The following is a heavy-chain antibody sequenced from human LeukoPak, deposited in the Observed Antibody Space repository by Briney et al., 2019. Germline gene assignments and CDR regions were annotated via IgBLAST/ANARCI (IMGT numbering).Heavy chain of an antibody. CDR3: ARDHESHYDILTCPDDY. CDR1: GFTFSAYG. Sequence: PGGSLRLSCAASGFTFSAYGMHWVRQAPGKGLEWVAVISYDGSNKYYADSVKGRFTISRDNSKNTLYLQMNSLRAEDTAVYYCARDHESHYDILTCPDDYWGQGTLVTVSS. CDR2: ISYDGSNK. J-gene: IGHJ4*02. D-gene: IGHD3-9*01. V-gene: IGHV3-30*19.